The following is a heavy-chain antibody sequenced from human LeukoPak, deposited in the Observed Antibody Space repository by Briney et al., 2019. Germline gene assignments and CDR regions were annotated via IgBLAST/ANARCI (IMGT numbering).Heavy chain of an antibody. CDR3: ATARRSGSSFDP. V-gene: IGHV1-24*01. D-gene: IGHD3-10*01. CDR1: GYTLTELS. J-gene: IGHJ5*02. CDR2: FDPEDGET. Sequence: ASVKVSCKVSGYTLTELSMHWVRQAPGKGLEWMGGFDPEDGETIYAQKFQGRVTMTEDTSTDTAYMELSSLRSEDTAVYYCATARRSGSSFDPWGQGTLVTVPS.